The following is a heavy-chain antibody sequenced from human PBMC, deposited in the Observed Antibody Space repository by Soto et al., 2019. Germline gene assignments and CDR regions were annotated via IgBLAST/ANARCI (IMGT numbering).Heavy chain of an antibody. J-gene: IGHJ3*02. CDR2: IYYTGST. V-gene: IGHV4-59*01. Sequence: SETLSLTCTVSGISINTYYWTWIRQSPGKGLEWIGYIYYTGSTNYNPSLKSRVTMSVDKSKNQFSLKLFSVTAADTAVYYCARPEDHNAFEMWGQGTMVTLSS. CDR1: GISINTYY. CDR3: ARPEDHNAFEM.